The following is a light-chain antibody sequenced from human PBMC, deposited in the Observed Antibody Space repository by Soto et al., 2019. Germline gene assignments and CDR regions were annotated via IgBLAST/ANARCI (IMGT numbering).Light chain of an antibody. J-gene: IGKJ2*01. V-gene: IGKV3-15*01. CDR3: QQYNTGPSYT. CDR2: GAS. CDR1: QSVSSN. Sequence: EIVMTQSPATLSVSPGERATLSCRASQSVSSNLAWYQHKPGQAPRLLIYGASTRATGIPARFSGSGSGTEFTLTISSLQSEDFAVYYCQQYNTGPSYTFGQGTKLEIK.